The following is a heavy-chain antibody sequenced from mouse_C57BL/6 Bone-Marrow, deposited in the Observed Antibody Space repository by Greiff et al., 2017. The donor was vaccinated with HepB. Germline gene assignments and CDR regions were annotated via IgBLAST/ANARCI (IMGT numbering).Heavy chain of an antibody. CDR3: ARFAY. CDR1: GYTFTSYW. V-gene: IGHV1-69*01. J-gene: IGHJ3*01. Sequence: VQLQQPGAELVMPGASVKLSCKASGYTFTSYWMHWVKQRPGQGLEWIGAIDPSDSYTNYNQKFKGKSTLTVDKSSSTAYMQLSSLTSEDSAVYYCARFAYWGQGTLVTVSA. CDR2: IDPSDSYT.